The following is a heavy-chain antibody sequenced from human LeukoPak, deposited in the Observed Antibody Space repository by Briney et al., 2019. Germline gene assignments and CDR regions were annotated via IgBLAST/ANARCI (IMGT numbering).Heavy chain of an antibody. CDR2: IYYSGST. CDR1: GGSISSSSYY. J-gene: IGHJ6*03. CDR3: ASVYPPRSRRYYYYYMDV. D-gene: IGHD3-16*02. Sequence: SETLSLTCTVSGGSISSSSYYWGWIRQPPGKGLEWIGSIYYSGSTYYNPSLKSRVTISVDTSKNQFSLKLSSVTAADTAVYYCASVYPPRSRRYYYYYMDVWGKGTTVTVSS. V-gene: IGHV4-39*01.